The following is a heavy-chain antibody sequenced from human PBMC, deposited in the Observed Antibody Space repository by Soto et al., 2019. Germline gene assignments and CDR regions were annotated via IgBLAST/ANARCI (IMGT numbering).Heavy chain of an antibody. CDR2: INAEGNT. CDR1: GFNFSPYW. V-gene: IGHV3-74*01. D-gene: IGHD2-21*02. J-gene: IGHJ5*02. CDR3: ARGSNTAFDP. Sequence: EAQLVESGGGLVQPGGSLRRSCAASGFNFSPYWMHWVRQTPGKGLVWVSRINAEGNTIYADSVKGRFTISRDNAKNMLYLEMTSLRAEDTAVYFCARGSNTAFDPWGQGTLVTVSS.